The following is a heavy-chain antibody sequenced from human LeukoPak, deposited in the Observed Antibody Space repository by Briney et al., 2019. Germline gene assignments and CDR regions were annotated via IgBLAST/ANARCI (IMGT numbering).Heavy chain of an antibody. D-gene: IGHD6-13*01. V-gene: IGHV4-61*02. CDR1: GGSISSGSYY. J-gene: IGHJ5*02. CDR3: ARVGAAAFEWFDP. CDR2: IYTSGST. Sequence: PSETLSLTCTVSGGSISSGSYYWSWIRQPAGKGLEWIGRIYTSGSTNYNPSLKSRVTISVDTSKNQFSLKLSSVTAADTAVYYCARVGAAAFEWFDPWGQGTLVAVSS.